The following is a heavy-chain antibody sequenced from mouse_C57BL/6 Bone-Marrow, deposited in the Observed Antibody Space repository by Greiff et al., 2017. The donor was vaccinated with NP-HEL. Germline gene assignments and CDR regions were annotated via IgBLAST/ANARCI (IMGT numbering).Heavy chain of an antibody. CDR3: ARENYYGSSYAMDY. D-gene: IGHD1-1*01. CDR1: GYTFTSYG. Sequence: QVQLQQSGAELARPGASVKLSCKASGYTFTSYGISWVKQRTGQGLEWIGEIYPRSGNTYYNEKFKGKATLTADKSSSTAYMELRSLTSEDSAVYLCARENYYGSSYAMDYWGQGTSVTVSS. CDR2: IYPRSGNT. J-gene: IGHJ4*01. V-gene: IGHV1-81*01.